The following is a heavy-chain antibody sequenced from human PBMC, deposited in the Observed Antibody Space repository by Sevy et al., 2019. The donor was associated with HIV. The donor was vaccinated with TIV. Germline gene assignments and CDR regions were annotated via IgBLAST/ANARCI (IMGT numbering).Heavy chain of an antibody. CDR3: ATEFYGHLDY. Sequence: GGSLRLSCAASGFNFSPYWMAWVRQSPVKGLEWVATIDQDGNQKYYVDSLKGRITISRDNAKNSLSLQMNSLRAEDTAIYYCATEFYGHLDYWGQGTLVTVSS. CDR1: GFNFSPYW. CDR2: IDQDGNQK. V-gene: IGHV3-7*01. D-gene: IGHD3-10*01. J-gene: IGHJ4*02.